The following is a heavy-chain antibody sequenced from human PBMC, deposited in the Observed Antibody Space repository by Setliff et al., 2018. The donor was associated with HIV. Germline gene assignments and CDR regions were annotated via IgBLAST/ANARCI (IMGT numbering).Heavy chain of an antibody. CDR1: GFTFSNHW. Sequence: LRLSCVGSGFTFSNHWMQWVRQAPGKGLVWVSRINYHGSDISYADSVKGRFTISRDNAKNTVYLQMNNLRDEDTAVYFCVRDGVGTTPFDYWGQGSLITVSS. CDR3: VRDGVGTTPFDY. D-gene: IGHD1-26*01. J-gene: IGHJ4*02. CDR2: INYHGSDI. V-gene: IGHV3-74*01.